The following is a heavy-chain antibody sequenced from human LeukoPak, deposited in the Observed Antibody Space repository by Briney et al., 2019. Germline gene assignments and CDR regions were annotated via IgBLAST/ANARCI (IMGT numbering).Heavy chain of an antibody. CDR3: ARDKMVRGVITSYYYYYMDV. J-gene: IGHJ6*03. CDR1: GGSISSYS. V-gene: IGHV4-4*07. CDR2: IYTSGST. Sequence: SETLSLTCTVSGGSISSYSWSWIRQPAGKGLEWIGRIYTSGSTNYNPSLKSRVTMSVDTSKNQFSLKLSSVTAADTAVYYCARDKMVRGVITSYYYYYMDVWGKGTTVTISS. D-gene: IGHD3-10*01.